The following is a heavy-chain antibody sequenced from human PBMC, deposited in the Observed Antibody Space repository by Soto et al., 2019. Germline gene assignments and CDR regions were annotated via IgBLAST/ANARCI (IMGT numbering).Heavy chain of an antibody. CDR1: NGSISSAIYY. CDR3: AGRSSLASVQVYFGEISNYNWFDP. J-gene: IGHJ5*02. V-gene: IGHV4-39*01. Sequence: LPETLSLTCTVSNGSISSAIYYWGWIRQPQGKELKWIGSIYHSGSTYYNPSLQGRVTISVDTSKNQFSLKLSSVTAVDTAVYFCAGRSSLASVQVYFGEISNYNWFDPWGQGTLVTVSS. CDR2: IYHSGST. D-gene: IGHD3-10*01.